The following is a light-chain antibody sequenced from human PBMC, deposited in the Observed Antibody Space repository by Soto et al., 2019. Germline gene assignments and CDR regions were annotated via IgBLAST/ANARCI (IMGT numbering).Light chain of an antibody. CDR2: GAS. V-gene: IGKV3-15*01. CDR1: QGVSRK. CDR3: QQYDDWPLT. J-gene: IGKJ4*01. Sequence: VAPREIVTFSCRASQGVSRKLAWYQHKPGQAPRLLIYGASNRTTGVSARFSGSGSGTEFTLTISSLQSEDFAVYYCQQYDDWPLTFGGGTKVDIK.